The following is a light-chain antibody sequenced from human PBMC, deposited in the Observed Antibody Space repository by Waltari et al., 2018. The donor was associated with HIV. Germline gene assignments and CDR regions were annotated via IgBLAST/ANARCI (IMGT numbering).Light chain of an antibody. CDR3: QQYKTWPPVT. CDR1: HNIDDK. CDR2: GAS. J-gene: IGKJ3*01. Sequence: EIILTQSPGTLSVSPGESATLSCRASHNIDDKLAWYHQIPGQPPTLLIYGASTRATGIPARFGGRGSGTEFTLTISSPQSEDFGVYYCQQYKTWPPVTFGSGTKVHIK. V-gene: IGKV3-15*01.